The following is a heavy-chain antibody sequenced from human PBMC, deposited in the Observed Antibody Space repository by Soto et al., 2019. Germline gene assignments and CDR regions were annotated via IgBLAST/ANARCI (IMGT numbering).Heavy chain of an antibody. V-gene: IGHV3-74*01. J-gene: IGHJ4*02. CDR2: INDYGTTI. D-gene: IGHD1-1*01. Sequence: SLRLSCAASGFNLGSYWMHWVRQAPGKGLVWVSRINDYGTTINYAESVEGRFTISRDDAKSEVYLQMNNLRAEDTAVYYCARGGLEPFDYWGRGALVTVSS. CDR1: GFNLGSYW. CDR3: ARGGLEPFDY.